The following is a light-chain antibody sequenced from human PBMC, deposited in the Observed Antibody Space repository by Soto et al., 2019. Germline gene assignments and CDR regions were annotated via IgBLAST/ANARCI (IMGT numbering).Light chain of an antibody. V-gene: IGLV2-23*01. CDR3: CSYASGSTFV. CDR2: EGS. CDR1: SCDVGGYNL. J-gene: IGLJ1*01. Sequence: QSVLTQPASVSGSPGQSITISCTGTSCDVGGYNLVSWYQQHPGNAPKLMIYEGSKRPSGVSNRFSGSRSGDTASLTISGLQAEDEADYYCCSYASGSTFVFGTGTKVTVL.